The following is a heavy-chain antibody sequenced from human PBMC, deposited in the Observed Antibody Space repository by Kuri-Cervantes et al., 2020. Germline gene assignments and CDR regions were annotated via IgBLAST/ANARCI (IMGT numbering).Heavy chain of an antibody. CDR3: ARRGYCSGGSCFTDAFDI. V-gene: IGHV4-61*05. CDR1: GGSISSSSYY. D-gene: IGHD2-15*01. J-gene: IGHJ3*02. CDR2: IYYSGST. Sequence: SETLSLTCTVSGGSISSSSYYWSWIRQPPGKGLEWIGYIYYSGSTNYNPSLKSRVTISVDTSKNQFSLKPSSVTAADTAVYYCARRGYCSGGSCFTDAFDIWGQGTMVTVSS.